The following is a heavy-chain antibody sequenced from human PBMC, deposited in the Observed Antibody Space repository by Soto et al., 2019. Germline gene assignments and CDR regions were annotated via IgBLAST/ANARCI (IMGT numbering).Heavy chain of an antibody. CDR2: IWYDGSKK. V-gene: IGHV3-33*01. Sequence: PGGSLRLSCTASGFTFTTYGMHWVRQAPGKGLEWVAVIWYDGSKKYYADSVKGRFTISRDNSKNTLYLQMNSLRAEDTAVYYCARDWSGQDVVFDHWGQGNMVTVLL. D-gene: IGHD2-15*01. CDR1: GFTFTTYG. J-gene: IGHJ4*02. CDR3: ARDWSGQDVVFDH.